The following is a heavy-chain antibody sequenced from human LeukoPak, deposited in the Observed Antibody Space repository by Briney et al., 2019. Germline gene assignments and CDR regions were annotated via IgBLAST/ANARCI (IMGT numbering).Heavy chain of an antibody. J-gene: IGHJ4*02. CDR1: GGSISSGGYY. CDR2: IYYSGST. D-gene: IGHD3-10*01. Sequence: SQTLSLTCTVSGGSISSGGYYWSWIRQHPGKGLEWIGYIYYSGSTYYNPSLKSRVTISVDTSKNQFSLKLSSVTAADTAVYYCAREVTGNFDYWGQGTLVTVSS. CDR3: AREVTGNFDY. V-gene: IGHV4-31*03.